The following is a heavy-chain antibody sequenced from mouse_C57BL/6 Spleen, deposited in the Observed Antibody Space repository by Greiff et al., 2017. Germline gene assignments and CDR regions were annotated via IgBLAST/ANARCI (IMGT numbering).Heavy chain of an antibody. CDR2: IHPTSGST. CDR1: GYTFTSYW. D-gene: IGHD2-4*01. J-gene: IGHJ3*01. Sequence: VQLQQPGAELVKPGASVKLSCKASGYTFTSYWMHWVKQRPGQGLEWIGMIHPTSGSTNYNEKFKSKATLTVDKSSSTAYMQLSSLTSEDSAVYYSARGNYDYDVGFAYWGQGTLVTVSA. CDR3: ARGNYDYDVGFAY. V-gene: IGHV1-64*01.